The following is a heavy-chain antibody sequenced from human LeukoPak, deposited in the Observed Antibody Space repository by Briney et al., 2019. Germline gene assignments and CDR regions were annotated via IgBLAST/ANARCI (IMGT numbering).Heavy chain of an antibody. D-gene: IGHD6-13*01. J-gene: IGHJ4*02. CDR1: GYSISSSNW. V-gene: IGHV4-28*06. Sequence: SETLSLTCTVSGYSISSSNWWGWIRQPPGKGLEWIGYIYYSGTTNYNPSLKSRVTMSVDTSKNQFSLKLSSVTALDTAVYYCARKIASVGYFDYWGQGTLVTVSS. CDR3: ARKIASVGYFDY. CDR2: IYYSGTT.